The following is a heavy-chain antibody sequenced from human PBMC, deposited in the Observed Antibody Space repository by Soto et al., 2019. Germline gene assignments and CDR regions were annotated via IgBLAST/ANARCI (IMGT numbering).Heavy chain of an antibody. J-gene: IGHJ5*02. CDR2: IYYSGST. D-gene: IGHD3-16*02. Sequence: SETLSLTCTVSGGSISRSSYYWGWIRQPPGKGLEWIGSIYYSGSTYYNPSLKSRVTISVDTSKNQFSLKLSSVTAADTAVYYCASGPVYDYIWGSYRYWFDPWGQGTLVTVSS. CDR3: ASGPVYDYIWGSYRYWFDP. V-gene: IGHV4-39*01. CDR1: GGSISRSSYY.